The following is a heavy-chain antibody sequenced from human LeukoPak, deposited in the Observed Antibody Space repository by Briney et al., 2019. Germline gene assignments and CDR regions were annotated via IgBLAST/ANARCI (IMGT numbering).Heavy chain of an antibody. CDR1: GYSFSSYW. CDR2: IYPGDSDT. CDR3: ARLPITMVRGVPFDY. D-gene: IGHD3-10*01. J-gene: IGHJ4*02. V-gene: IGHV5-51*01. Sequence: GESLKISCKGSGYSFSSYWIGWVRQMPGKGLEWMGIIYPGDSDTRYSPSFQGQVTISADKSISTAYLQWSSLKASDTAMYYCARLPITMVRGVPFDYWGQGTLVTVSS.